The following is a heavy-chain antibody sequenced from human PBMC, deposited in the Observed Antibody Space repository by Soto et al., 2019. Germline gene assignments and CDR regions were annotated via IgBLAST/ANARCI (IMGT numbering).Heavy chain of an antibody. CDR2: INPRGLTK. Sequence: VQLVESGGALVQPGGSLRLSCAASGYSFDAYIMNWVRQAPGKGLEWVSSINPRGLTKFYADSVRGRFTISRDDASSSLFLRMYNLVAEDTAVYYCATWYGNHYFGLDVWGQGTTVTVSS. J-gene: IGHJ6*02. CDR3: ATWYGNHYFGLDV. V-gene: IGHV3-48*01. CDR1: GYSFDAYI. D-gene: IGHD6-13*01.